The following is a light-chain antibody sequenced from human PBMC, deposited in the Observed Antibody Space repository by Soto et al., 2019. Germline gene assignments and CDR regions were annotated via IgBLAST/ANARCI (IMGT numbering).Light chain of an antibody. CDR3: QQRSNWPPIT. V-gene: IGKV3-11*01. J-gene: IGKJ5*01. CDR2: DAS. Sequence: EIVLTQSPATLSLSPGERATLSCRASQSIISYLAWYQQKPGQAPRLLIYDASNRATGIPARFSCSGSGTDFTLTISSLEPEDCAVYYCQQRSNWPPITFGQGTRLEIK. CDR1: QSIISY.